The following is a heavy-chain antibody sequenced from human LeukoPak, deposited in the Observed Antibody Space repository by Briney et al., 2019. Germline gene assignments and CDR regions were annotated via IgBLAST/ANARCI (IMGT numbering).Heavy chain of an antibody. CDR3: ALSTVYYYGMDV. CDR1: GFTFSNYA. J-gene: IGHJ6*02. V-gene: IGHV3-23*01. CDR2: IIGTGTKT. Sequence: GGSLRLSCAASGFTFSNYAMIWVRQAPGKGLEWVSVIIGTGTKTHYADSVKGRFTISRDNPKNTLYLQMNSLRAEDTAVYYCALSTVYYYGMDVWGQGTTVTVSS. D-gene: IGHD4-17*01.